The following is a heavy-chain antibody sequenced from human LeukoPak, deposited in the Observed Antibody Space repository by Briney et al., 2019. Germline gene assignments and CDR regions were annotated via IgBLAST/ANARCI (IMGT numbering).Heavy chain of an antibody. CDR3: ARPGYGYWFDP. J-gene: IGHJ5*02. CDR1: GGSISSSSYY. CDR2: IYYSGST. V-gene: IGHV4-39*01. Sequence: SETLSLTCTVSGGSISSSSYYLGWIRQPPGKGLEWIGSIYYSGSTYYNPSLKSRVTISVDTSKNQFSLKLSSVTAADTAVYYCARPGYGYWFDPWGQGTLVTVSS. D-gene: IGHD5-18*01.